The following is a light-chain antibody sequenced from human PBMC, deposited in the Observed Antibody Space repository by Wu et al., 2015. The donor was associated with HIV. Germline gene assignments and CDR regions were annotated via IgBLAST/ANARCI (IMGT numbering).Light chain of an antibody. Sequence: ESVLTQSPGTLSLSPGERATLSCRASQSVSSIYLAWFQQKPGQAPRLLIYGASNRATGIPDRFSGSGSGTDFTLTISRLEPEDFAVYYCQQYGSSPRITFGQGTRLEI. CDR3: QQYGSSPRIT. CDR2: GAS. CDR1: QSVSSIY. J-gene: IGKJ5*01. V-gene: IGKV3-20*01.